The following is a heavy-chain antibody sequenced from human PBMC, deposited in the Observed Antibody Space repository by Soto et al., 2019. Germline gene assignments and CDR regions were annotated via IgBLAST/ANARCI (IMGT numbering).Heavy chain of an antibody. J-gene: IGHJ6*02. Sequence: SETLSLTCAVYGGSFSGYDWTWIRQPPGTGLEWIGEINHSGSTYYNPSLESRVTISVDTSKNQFSLELSSVTAADTAVYSCARHPGYCSGSNCYGYYTMDVWGQGTTVTVSS. V-gene: IGHV4-34*01. CDR2: INHSGST. D-gene: IGHD2-2*01. CDR1: GGSFSGYD. CDR3: ARHPGYCSGSNCYGYYTMDV.